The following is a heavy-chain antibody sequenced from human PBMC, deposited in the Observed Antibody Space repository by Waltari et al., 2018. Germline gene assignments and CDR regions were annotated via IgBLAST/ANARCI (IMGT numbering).Heavy chain of an antibody. D-gene: IGHD5-12*01. CDR1: GFTFSSYW. CDR2: INSDGSST. Sequence: EVQLVESGGGLVQPGGSLRLSCAASGFTFSSYWMHWVRQAPGKGLVGVSRINSDGSSTSYADSVKGRFTISRDNAKNTLYLQMNSLRAEDTAVYYCARDGRATVLNGFDYWGQGTLVTVSS. CDR3: ARDGRATVLNGFDY. J-gene: IGHJ4*02. V-gene: IGHV3-74*01.